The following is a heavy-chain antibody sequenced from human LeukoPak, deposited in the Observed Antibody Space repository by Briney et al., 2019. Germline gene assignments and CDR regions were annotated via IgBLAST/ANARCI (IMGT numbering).Heavy chain of an antibody. D-gene: IGHD3-10*01. CDR3: ARGLLLLWFGELFLGFDP. CDR2: LRYDGSNK. Sequence: GGSLRLSCAASGFTFSTYGMHWVRQAPGKGLEWVSFLRYDGSNKYYADSVKGRFTISRDNSKNTLYLQMNSLRAEDTAVYYCARGLLLLWFGELFLGFDPWGQGTLVTVSS. V-gene: IGHV3-30*02. CDR1: GFTFSTYG. J-gene: IGHJ5*02.